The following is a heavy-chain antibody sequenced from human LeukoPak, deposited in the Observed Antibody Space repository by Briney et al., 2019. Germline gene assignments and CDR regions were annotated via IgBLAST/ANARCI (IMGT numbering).Heavy chain of an antibody. CDR3: ARDPRIAAAGLYGMDV. J-gene: IGHJ6*02. CDR1: GGSISSGGYY. Sequence: PSQTLSLTCTVSGGSISSGGYYWSWIRQHPGKGLEWIGYIYYSGSTYYNPSLKSRVTISVDTSMNQFSLKLSSVTAADTAVYYCARDPRIAAAGLYGMDVWGQGTTVTVSS. V-gene: IGHV4-31*03. D-gene: IGHD6-13*01. CDR2: IYYSGST.